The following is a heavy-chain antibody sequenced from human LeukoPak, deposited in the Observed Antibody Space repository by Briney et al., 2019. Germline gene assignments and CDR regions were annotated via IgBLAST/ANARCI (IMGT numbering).Heavy chain of an antibody. CDR2: ISSDGSEI. J-gene: IGHJ4*02. D-gene: IGHD4/OR15-4a*01. CDR3: ARRAGAYSHPYDY. V-gene: IGHV3-30*03. CDR1: GITFSMYG. Sequence: GGSLRLSCAASGITFSMYGMHWVRQAPGKGLEWLAVISSDGSEIHFADSVKGRFTISRDNSKNTLYLQMSSLSAEDTAVYYCARRAGAYSHPYDYWGQGTLVTVSS.